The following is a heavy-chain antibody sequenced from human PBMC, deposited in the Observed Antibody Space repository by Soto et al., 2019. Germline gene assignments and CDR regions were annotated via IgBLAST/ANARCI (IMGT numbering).Heavy chain of an antibody. J-gene: IGHJ6*02. D-gene: IGHD2-8*01. CDR3: ASVSPHRHHKEINHYYYYGMDV. Sequence: SVKVSCKASGGTFSSYAISWVRQAPGQGLEWMGGIIPIFGTANYTQKFQGRVTITADESTSTAYMELSSLRSEDTAVYYCASVSPHRHHKEINHYYYYGMDVWGQGTTVTVSS. CDR1: GGTFSSYA. CDR2: IIPIFGTA. V-gene: IGHV1-69*13.